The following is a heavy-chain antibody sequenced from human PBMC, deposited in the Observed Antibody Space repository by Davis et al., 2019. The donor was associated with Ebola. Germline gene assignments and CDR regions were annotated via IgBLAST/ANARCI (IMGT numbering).Heavy chain of an antibody. Sequence: PGGSLRLSCAASGFTFSSYWMHWVRQAPGKGLVWVSHINSDGSTTNYADSVKGRFTISSDNAKNTLYLQMNSLRAEDTAVYYCATGIWDAFDIWGQGTMVTVSS. CDR2: INSDGSTT. J-gene: IGHJ3*02. CDR1: GFTFSSYW. CDR3: ATGIWDAFDI. V-gene: IGHV3-74*01.